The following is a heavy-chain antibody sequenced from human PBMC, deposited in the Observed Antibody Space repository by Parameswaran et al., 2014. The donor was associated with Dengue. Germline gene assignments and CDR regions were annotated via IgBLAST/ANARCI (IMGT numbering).Heavy chain of an antibody. V-gene: IGHV4-4*07. J-gene: IGHJ4*02. CDR3: ARGESSRYYFDY. Sequence: RWIRQPPGKGLEWIGRIYTSGSTNYNPSLKSRVTMSVDTSKNQFSLKLSSVTAADTAVYYCARGESSRYYFDYWGQGTLVTVSS. CDR2: IYTSGST. D-gene: IGHD6-13*01.